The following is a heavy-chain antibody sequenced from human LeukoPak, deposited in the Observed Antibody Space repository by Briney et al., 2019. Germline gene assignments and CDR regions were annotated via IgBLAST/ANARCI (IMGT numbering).Heavy chain of an antibody. CDR2: ISDSGGST. J-gene: IGHJ3*02. D-gene: IGHD3-10*01. CDR1: GFTFSSYA. V-gene: IGHV3-23*01. CDR3: AKSAGSFDDAFDI. Sequence: GSLRLSCAASGFTFSSYAMSWVRQAPGKGLEWVSAISDSGGSTYNADSVKGRFTISRDNSKSTLYLQMNSLRAEDTAVYYCAKSAGSFDDAFDIWGQGTIVTVS.